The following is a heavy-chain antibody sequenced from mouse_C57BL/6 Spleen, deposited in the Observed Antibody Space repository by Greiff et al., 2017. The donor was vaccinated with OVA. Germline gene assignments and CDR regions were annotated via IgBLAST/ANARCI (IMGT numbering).Heavy chain of an antibody. Sequence: EVMLVESGGGLVKPGGSLKLSCAASGFTFSSYAMSWVRQTPEKRLEWVATISDGGSYTYYPDNVKGRFTISRDNAKNNLYLQMSHLKSEDTAMYYCARGGGWLPFDYWGQGTTLTVSS. CDR2: ISDGGSYT. V-gene: IGHV5-4*03. CDR1: GFTFSSYA. D-gene: IGHD2-3*01. J-gene: IGHJ2*01. CDR3: ARGGGWLPFDY.